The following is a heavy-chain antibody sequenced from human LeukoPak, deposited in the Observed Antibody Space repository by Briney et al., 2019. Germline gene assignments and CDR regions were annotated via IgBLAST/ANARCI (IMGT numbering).Heavy chain of an antibody. CDR1: GGTFSSYA. J-gene: IGHJ4*02. D-gene: IGHD6-13*01. Sequence: ASVKVSCKASGGTFSSYAISWVRQAPGQGLEWMGGIIPIFGTANYAQKFQGRVTITADESTSTACMELSSLRSEDTAVYYCAREGSSSWYGDFDYWGQGTLVTVSS. V-gene: IGHV1-69*01. CDR3: AREGSSSWYGDFDY. CDR2: IIPIFGTA.